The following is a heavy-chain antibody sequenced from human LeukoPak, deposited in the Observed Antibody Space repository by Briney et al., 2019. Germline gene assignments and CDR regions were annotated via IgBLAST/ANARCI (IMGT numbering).Heavy chain of an antibody. Sequence: ASVKVSCKASGYTFTSYYMHWVRQAPGQGLEWMGIINPSGGSTSYAQKFQGRVTMTRDTSTSTVYMELSSLRSEDTAAYYCARDSLTMVPWDYWGQGTLVTVSS. CDR1: GYTFTSYY. V-gene: IGHV1-46*01. D-gene: IGHD3-10*01. CDR2: INPSGGST. J-gene: IGHJ4*02. CDR3: ARDSLTMVPWDY.